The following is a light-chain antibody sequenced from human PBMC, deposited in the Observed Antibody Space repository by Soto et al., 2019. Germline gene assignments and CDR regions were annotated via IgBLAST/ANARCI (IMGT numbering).Light chain of an antibody. V-gene: IGKV3-20*01. CDR1: QSVRDMY. CDR3: QQYGSSPGT. J-gene: IGKJ1*01. CDR2: DTS. Sequence: EIVLTQSPGTLCLAPGERATLSCRASQSVRDMYLAWYQQKPGQAPSLLIYDTSTRATGVPDRFSGSGSGTDFALTISRVEPEDFAIYFCQQYGSSPGTFGQGTKVDI.